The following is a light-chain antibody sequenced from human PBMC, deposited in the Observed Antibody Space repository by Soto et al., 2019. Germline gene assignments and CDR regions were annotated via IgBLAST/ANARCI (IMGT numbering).Light chain of an antibody. Sequence: QSVLTQPPSVSGAPGKRVTISCTGSSPNIGADYDVHWYQQLPGTAPKLLIYGNSNRPSGVPDRFSGSKSGTSASLAITGLQAEDEADYYCQSYDSSLSAVVFGGGTKLTVL. J-gene: IGLJ3*02. CDR2: GNS. V-gene: IGLV1-40*01. CDR3: QSYDSSLSAVV. CDR1: SPNIGADYD.